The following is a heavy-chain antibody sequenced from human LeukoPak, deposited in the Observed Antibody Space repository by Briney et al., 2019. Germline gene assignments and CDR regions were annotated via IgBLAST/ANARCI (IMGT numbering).Heavy chain of an antibody. CDR1: GFTFSSYA. CDR3: ARDLGSGYYFY. V-gene: IGHV3-23*01. Sequence: GGSLRLSCAASGFTFSSYAMSWVRQAPGKGLEWVSVISGSGGSTYYADSVKGRFTISRDNAKNSLYLQMNSLRAEDTAVYYCARDLGSGYYFYWGQGTLVTVSS. J-gene: IGHJ4*02. D-gene: IGHD3-22*01. CDR2: ISGSGGST.